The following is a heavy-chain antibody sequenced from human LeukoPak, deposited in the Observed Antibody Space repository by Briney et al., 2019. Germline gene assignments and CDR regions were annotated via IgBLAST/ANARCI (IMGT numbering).Heavy chain of an antibody. V-gene: IGHV4-30-4*01. Sequence: SETLSLTCTVSGGSISSGDYYWSWIRQPPGKGLEWIGYIYYSGSTYYNPSLKSRVTISVDTSKNQFSLKLSSVTAADTAVYYCVRLDRNWFDPWGQGTLVTVSS. CDR2: IYYSGST. CDR1: GGSISSGDYY. J-gene: IGHJ5*02. CDR3: VRLDRNWFDP.